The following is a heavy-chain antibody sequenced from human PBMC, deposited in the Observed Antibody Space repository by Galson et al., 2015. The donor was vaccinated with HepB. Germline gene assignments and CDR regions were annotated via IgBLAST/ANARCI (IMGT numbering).Heavy chain of an antibody. CDR2: INPNSGGT. CDR3: ARGDPLSPVTTPFDY. V-gene: IGHV1-2*06. D-gene: IGHD4-17*01. CDR1: GYTFTGYY. J-gene: IGHJ4*02. Sequence: QSGAEVKKPGPSVKVSCKASGYTFTGYYMHWVRQAPGQGLEWMGRINPNSGGTNYAQKFQGRVTMTRDTSISTAYMELSRLRSDDTAVYYCARGDPLSPVTTPFDYWGQGTLVTVSS.